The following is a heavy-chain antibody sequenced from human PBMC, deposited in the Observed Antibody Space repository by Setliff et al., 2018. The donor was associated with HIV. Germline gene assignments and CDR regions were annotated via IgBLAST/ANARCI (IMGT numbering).Heavy chain of an antibody. J-gene: IGHJ6*02. CDR3: ARAAITMIVVIANYGMDV. Sequence: ASVKVSCKASGYTLTNFAMHWVRQAPGQRLEWMGWINAGNGNTKYSQKFQGRVTITRDTSASTAYMELSSLRSEDTAVYYCARAAITMIVVIANYGMDVWGQGTTVTVSS. D-gene: IGHD3-22*01. CDR1: GYTLTNFA. CDR2: INAGNGNT. V-gene: IGHV1-3*01.